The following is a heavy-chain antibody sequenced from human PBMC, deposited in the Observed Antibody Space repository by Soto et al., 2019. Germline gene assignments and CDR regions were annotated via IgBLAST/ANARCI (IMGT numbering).Heavy chain of an antibody. CDR1: GGSISSYY. CDR3: ARVWGGAFGI. V-gene: IGHV4-59*01. D-gene: IGHD3-10*01. Sequence: SETLSLTCTVSGGSISSYYWSWIRQPPGKGLEWIGYIYYSGSTNYNPSLKSRVTISVDTSKNQFSLKLSSVTAADTAVYYCARVWGGAFGIWGQGTMVT. CDR2: IYYSGST. J-gene: IGHJ3*02.